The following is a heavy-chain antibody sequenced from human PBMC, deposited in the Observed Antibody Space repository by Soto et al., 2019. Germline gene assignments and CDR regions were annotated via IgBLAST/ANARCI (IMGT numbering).Heavy chain of an antibody. CDR2: ISYDGSNK. CDR1: EFTFSSYG. J-gene: IGHJ3*02. D-gene: IGHD3-16*01. CDR3: AKESRGNAFDI. V-gene: IGHV3-30*18. Sequence: QVQLVESGGGVVQPGRSLRLSCAASEFTFSSYGMHWVRQAPGKGLEWVAVISYDGSNKYYADSVKGRFTISRDNSKNTLYLQMNSLRAEDTAVYYCAKESRGNAFDIWGQGTMVTVSS.